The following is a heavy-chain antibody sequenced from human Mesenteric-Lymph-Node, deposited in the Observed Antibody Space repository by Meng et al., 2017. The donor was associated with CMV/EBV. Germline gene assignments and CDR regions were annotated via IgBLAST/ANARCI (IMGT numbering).Heavy chain of an antibody. CDR3: ARSQSIAARPLDY. J-gene: IGHJ4*02. V-gene: IGHV1-69*05. Sequence: CKASGGTFNSYAISWVRQAPGQGLEWMGGIIPIFGTTNYAQKFQGRVTITTDESTSTAHMELSSLRSEDTAVYYCARSQSIAARPLDYWGQGTLVTVSS. D-gene: IGHD6-6*01. CDR2: IIPIFGTT. CDR1: GGTFNSYA.